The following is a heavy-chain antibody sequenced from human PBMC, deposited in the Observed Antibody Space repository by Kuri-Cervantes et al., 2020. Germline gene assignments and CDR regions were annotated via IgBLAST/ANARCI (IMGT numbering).Heavy chain of an antibody. V-gene: IGHV3-48*02. CDR3: AKMMLGSWYHFDY. Sequence: ETLSLTCAASGYTFTGAWMNWVRQAPGKGLEWVSYISSSSSTIYYADSVKGRFTISRDNAKNSLYLQMNSLRDEDTAVYYCAKMMLGSWYHFDYWGQGTLVTVSS. CDR2: ISSSSSTI. CDR1: GYTFTGAW. J-gene: IGHJ4*02. D-gene: IGHD6-13*01.